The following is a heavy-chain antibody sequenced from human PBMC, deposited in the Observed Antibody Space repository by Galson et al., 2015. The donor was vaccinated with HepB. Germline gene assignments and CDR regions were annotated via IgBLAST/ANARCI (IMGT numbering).Heavy chain of an antibody. Sequence: SVKVSCKASGGTFSSYAISWVRQAPGQGLEWMGGIIPIFGTANYAQKFQGRVTITADESTSTAYMELSSLRSEDTAVYYCARDLLGDYGSGSYYPPYGMDVWGQGTTVTVSS. CDR1: GGTFSSYA. CDR2: IIPIFGTA. D-gene: IGHD3-10*01. J-gene: IGHJ6*02. V-gene: IGHV1-69*13. CDR3: ARDLLGDYGSGSYYPPYGMDV.